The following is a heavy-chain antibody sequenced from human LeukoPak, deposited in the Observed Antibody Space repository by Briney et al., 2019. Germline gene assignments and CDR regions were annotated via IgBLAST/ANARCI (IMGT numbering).Heavy chain of an antibody. CDR3: ARGPPWYFDL. CDR2: INSDGSST. V-gene: IGHV3-74*01. D-gene: IGHD6-25*01. Sequence: QPGESLRLSCAASGLTFRSYWMHWVRQAPGKGLVWVSTINSDGSSTTYADSVKGRFTISRDNAKNTLYLQMNSLRVEDTVVYYCARGPPWYFDLWGRGTLVTVSS. CDR1: GLTFRSYW. J-gene: IGHJ2*01.